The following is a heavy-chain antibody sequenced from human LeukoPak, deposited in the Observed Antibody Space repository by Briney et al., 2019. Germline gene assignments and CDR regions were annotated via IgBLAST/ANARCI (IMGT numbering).Heavy chain of an antibody. J-gene: IGHJ4*02. D-gene: IGHD2-2*02. Sequence: SETLSLTCSVSGYSVTSGYYWGWIRQPPGKGLEWIGSIYHTGNTFYDPSFNSRVTISVDTSKNQFSLSLSSVTAADTAVYYCARYCSSTTCYTRGGDYWGQGTLVTVSS. CDR2: IYHTGNT. CDR1: GYSVTSGYY. CDR3: ARYCSSTTCYTRGGDY. V-gene: IGHV4-38-2*02.